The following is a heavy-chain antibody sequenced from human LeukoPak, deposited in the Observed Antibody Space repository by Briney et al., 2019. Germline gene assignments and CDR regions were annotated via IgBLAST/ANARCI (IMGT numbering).Heavy chain of an antibody. CDR2: IWYDGSNK. J-gene: IGHJ4*02. D-gene: IGHD3-3*01. Sequence: GSLRLSCAASGFTFSSYGMHWVRQAPGKGLEWVAVIWYDGSNKYYADSVKGRFTISRDSSKNTLYLQMNSLRAEDTAVYYCARDPGEYDFWSGYREYYFDYWGQGTLVTVSS. V-gene: IGHV3-33*01. CDR3: ARDPGEYDFWSGYREYYFDY. CDR1: GFTFSSYG.